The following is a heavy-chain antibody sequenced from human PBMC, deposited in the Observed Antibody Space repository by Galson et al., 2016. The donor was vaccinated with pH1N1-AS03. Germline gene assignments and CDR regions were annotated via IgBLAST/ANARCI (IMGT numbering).Heavy chain of an antibody. V-gene: IGHV3-30*15. J-gene: IGHJ4*02. CDR2: LSYAGTSE. CDR1: GFAFNFNS. D-gene: IGHD5-18*01. CDR3: AKEGGYTFGQQHLDS. Sequence: SLRLSCAASGFAFNFNSMHWVRQASGKGLEWIAVLSYAGTSEYFADSVKGRFTVSRDNAKNTLYLQMSNLRVEDTAVYYCAKEGGYTFGQQHLDSWGQGTLVTVAS.